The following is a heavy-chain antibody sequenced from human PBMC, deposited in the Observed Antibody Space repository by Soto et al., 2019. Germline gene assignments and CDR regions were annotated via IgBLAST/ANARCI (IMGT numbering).Heavy chain of an antibody. CDR1: GGSISSSNW. CDR3: ARRVAIAAAEYYYYYYGMDV. V-gene: IGHV4-4*02. D-gene: IGHD6-13*01. Sequence: PSETLSLTCAASGGSISSSNWWSWVRQPPGEGLEWSGEIYHSGSTNYNPSLKSRVTISVDKSKNQFSLKLSSVTAADTAVYYCARRVAIAAAEYYYYYYGMDVWGQGTTVTVSS. J-gene: IGHJ6*02. CDR2: IYHSGST.